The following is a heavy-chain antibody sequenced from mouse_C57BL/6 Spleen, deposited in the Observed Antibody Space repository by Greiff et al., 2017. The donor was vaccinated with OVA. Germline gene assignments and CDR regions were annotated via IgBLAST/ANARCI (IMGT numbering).Heavy chain of an antibody. CDR3: AREGLYDGYYGGFAY. J-gene: IGHJ3*01. Sequence: EVHLVESGPGLVKPSQSLSLTCSVTGYSITRGYYWNWIRQFPGNKLEWMGYISYDGSNNYNPSLKNRISITRDTSKNQFFLKLNSVTTEDTATYYCAREGLYDGYYGGFAYWGQGTLVTVSA. CDR1: GYSITRGYY. D-gene: IGHD2-3*01. CDR2: ISYDGSN. V-gene: IGHV3-6*01.